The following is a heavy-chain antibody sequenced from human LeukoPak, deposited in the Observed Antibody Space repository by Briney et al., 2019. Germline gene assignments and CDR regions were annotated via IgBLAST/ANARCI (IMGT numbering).Heavy chain of an antibody. CDR2: ISASGGST. CDR1: GFTFSSSA. V-gene: IGHV3-23*01. J-gene: IGHJ4*02. Sequence: GGSLRLSCAASGFTFSSSAMSWVRQVPGKGLEWVSGISASGGSTSYADSVKGRFTISRDNSKNTLYLQVNSLRAEDTAVYYCAKGGKWDVTPFDYWGQGTLVTVSS. CDR3: AKGGKWDVTPFDY. D-gene: IGHD1-26*01.